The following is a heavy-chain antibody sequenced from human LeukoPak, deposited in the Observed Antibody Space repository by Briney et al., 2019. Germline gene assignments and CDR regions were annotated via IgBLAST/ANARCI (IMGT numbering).Heavy chain of an antibody. J-gene: IGHJ4*02. V-gene: IGHV4-34*01. CDR1: GGSFSGYY. D-gene: IGHD1-26*01. CDR2: INHSGST. CDR3: ARFIVGATNGLDY. Sequence: PSETLSLTCAVYGGSFSGYYWSWIRQPPGKGLEWIGEINHSGSTNYNLSLKSRVTISVDTSKNQFSLKLSSVTAADTAVYYCARFIVGATNGLDYWGQGTLVTVSS.